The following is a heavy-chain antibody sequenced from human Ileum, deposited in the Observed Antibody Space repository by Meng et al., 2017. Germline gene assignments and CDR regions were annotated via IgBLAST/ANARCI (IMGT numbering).Heavy chain of an antibody. CDR1: GGTFSTYA. CDR2: IIPIFGIA. CDR3: ARVNRYSSTWYFDY. V-gene: IGHV1-69*01. D-gene: IGHD6-13*01. J-gene: IGHJ4*02. Sequence: QVQLVQSGAEMKKPGYSVRVSCRASGGTFSTYAISWVRQAPGQGLEWMGGIIPIFGIANYAQKFQGRITITADESTSTAYMELSSLRSEDTAVYYCARVNRYSSTWYFDYWGQGTLVTVSS.